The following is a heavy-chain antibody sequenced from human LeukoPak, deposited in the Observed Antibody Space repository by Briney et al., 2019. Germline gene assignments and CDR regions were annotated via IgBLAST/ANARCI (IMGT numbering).Heavy chain of an antibody. J-gene: IGHJ4*02. V-gene: IGHV3-33*06. D-gene: IGHD6-19*01. Sequence: PGRSLRLPCAASGFTFSSYGMHWVRQAPGKGLEWVAVIWYDGSNKYYADSVKGRFTISRDNSKNTLYLQMNGLRAEDTAVYYCAKDRGYSSGWIFDYWGQGTLVTVSS. CDR1: GFTFSSYG. CDR2: IWYDGSNK. CDR3: AKDRGYSSGWIFDY.